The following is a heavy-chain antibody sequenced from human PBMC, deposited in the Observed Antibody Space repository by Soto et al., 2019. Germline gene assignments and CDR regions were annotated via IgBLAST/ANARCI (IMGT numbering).Heavy chain of an antibody. CDR3: ANLNYYYYGMVV. CDR1: GFTFSSYG. J-gene: IGHJ6*02. CDR2: ISYDGSNK. Sequence: LRLSCAASGFTFSSYGMHWVRQAPGKGLEWVAVISYDGSNKYYADSVKGRFTISRDNSKNTLYLQMNSLRAEDTAVYYCANLNYYYYGMVVWGQGTTVTVSS. V-gene: IGHV3-30*18.